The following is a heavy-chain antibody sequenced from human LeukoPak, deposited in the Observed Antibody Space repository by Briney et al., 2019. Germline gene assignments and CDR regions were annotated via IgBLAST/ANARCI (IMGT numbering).Heavy chain of an antibody. D-gene: IGHD1-26*01. CDR1: GGSLSSNAYY. CDR2: IYSSVST. Sequence: PSETLSLTCTVSGGSLSSNAYYWAWIRQPPGTGLEWIGSIYSSVSTYHNPSLKSRVTISVDTSKNQFSLRLSSVTAADTALYYCAYSGSYGHLGYWGQGIPVTVAS. CDR3: AYSGSYGHLGY. J-gene: IGHJ4*02. V-gene: IGHV4-39*01.